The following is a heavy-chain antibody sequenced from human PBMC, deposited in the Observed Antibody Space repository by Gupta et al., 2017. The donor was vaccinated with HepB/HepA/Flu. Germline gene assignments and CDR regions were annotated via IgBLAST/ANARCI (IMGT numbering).Heavy chain of an antibody. CDR2: IYYSGST. Sequence: QVQLQESGPGLAKPSETLSLPCSVAGGSISNYYWSWIRQPPGKGLEWIGYIYYSGSTNYNPSLKSRVTMSVDTSKNQFSLKLSSVTAADTAFYYCARETGSSSWDQGTVNWFDPWGQGTLVIVSS. CDR3: ARETGSSSWDQGTVNWFDP. V-gene: IGHV4-59*01. CDR1: GGSISNYY. J-gene: IGHJ5*02. D-gene: IGHD1-1*01.